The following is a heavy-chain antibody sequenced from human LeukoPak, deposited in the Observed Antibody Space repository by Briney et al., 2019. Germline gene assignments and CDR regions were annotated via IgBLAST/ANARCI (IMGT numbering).Heavy chain of an antibody. Sequence: ASVKVSCKVSGYTLTELSMHWVRQAPGKGLEWMGGFDPEDGETIYAQKFQGRVTMTEDTSTDTAYMELSSLRSEDTAVYYCATGLRRDXXXXXXXDYWGXXTXVTVS. J-gene: IGHJ4*01. CDR1: GYTLTELS. D-gene: IGHD3-16*01. CDR2: FDPEDGET. V-gene: IGHV1-24*01. CDR3: ATGLRRDXXXXXXXDY.